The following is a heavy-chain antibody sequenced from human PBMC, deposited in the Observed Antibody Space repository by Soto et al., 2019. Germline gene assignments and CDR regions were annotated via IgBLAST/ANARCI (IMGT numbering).Heavy chain of an antibody. CDR3: AKEISSSYFPLDD. Sequence: VQLLEAGGGLVRPGGSLRLSCVASGFSFSDDAMTWVRQAPWSGLAWVATISGSGGSTYYADSVKGRFTIFIDDSKNTVYLKMNSVRVADTAVYYCAKEISSSYFPLDDWCQGTLVTVS. CDR1: GFSFSDDA. V-gene: IGHV3-23*01. D-gene: IGHD3-22*01. J-gene: IGHJ4*02. CDR2: ISGSGGST.